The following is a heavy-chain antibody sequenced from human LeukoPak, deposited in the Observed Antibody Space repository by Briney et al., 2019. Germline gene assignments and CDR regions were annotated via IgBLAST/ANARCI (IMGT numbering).Heavy chain of an antibody. J-gene: IGHJ4*02. Sequence: GGSLRLSCAASGFTFSDYWMSWVRQTPGKGLEWVANINKDGSKIYYVDSVKGRFTISRDNAKNSLFLQMDSLRDEDTAIYYCARDGSCFDYWGQGMQVTVSS. V-gene: IGHV3-7*01. CDR2: INKDGSKI. D-gene: IGHD2-15*01. CDR3: ARDGSCFDY. CDR1: GFTFSDYW.